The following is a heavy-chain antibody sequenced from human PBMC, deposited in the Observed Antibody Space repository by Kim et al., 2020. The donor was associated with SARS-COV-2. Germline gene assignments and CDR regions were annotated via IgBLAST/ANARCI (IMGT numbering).Heavy chain of an antibody. CDR3: ARSQEDDYGEY. V-gene: IGHV1-8*01. D-gene: IGHD2-15*01. J-gene: IGHJ4*02. Sequence: ASVKVSCKASGYTFTSYDMNWVRQATGQGLEWMGWMNPNGGNTSYAQKFQGRVTMTRNTSTSTAYMELSSLRSEDTAVYYCARSQEDDYGEYWGERALGSVSS. CDR1: GYTFTSYD. CDR2: MNPNGGNT.